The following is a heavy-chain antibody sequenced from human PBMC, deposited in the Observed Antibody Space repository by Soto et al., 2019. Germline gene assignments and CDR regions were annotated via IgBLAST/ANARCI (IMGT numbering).Heavy chain of an antibody. D-gene: IGHD4-4*01. CDR3: ARVYSNYSPNLFDY. V-gene: IGHV4-34*01. CDR1: GGSFSGYY. Sequence: SETLSLTCAVYGGSFSGYYWSWIRQPPGKGLEWIGEINHSGSTNYNPSLKRRVTISVDTSKNQFSLKLSSVTAADTAVYYCARVYSNYSPNLFDYWGQGTLVTVSS. J-gene: IGHJ4*02. CDR2: INHSGST.